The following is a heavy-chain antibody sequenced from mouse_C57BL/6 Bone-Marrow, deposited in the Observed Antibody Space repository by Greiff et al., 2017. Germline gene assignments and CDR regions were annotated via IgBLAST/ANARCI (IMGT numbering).Heavy chain of an antibody. J-gene: IGHJ4*01. D-gene: IGHD1-1*01. CDR3: ARITTVDYAMDY. Sequence: LQESGPELVKPGASVKISCKASGYAFSSSWMNWVKQRPGKGLEWIGRIYPGDGDTNYNGKFKGKATLTADKSSSTAYMQLSSLTSEDSAVYFCARITTVDYAMDYWGQGTSVTVSS. CDR2: IYPGDGDT. V-gene: IGHV1-82*01. CDR1: GYAFSSSW.